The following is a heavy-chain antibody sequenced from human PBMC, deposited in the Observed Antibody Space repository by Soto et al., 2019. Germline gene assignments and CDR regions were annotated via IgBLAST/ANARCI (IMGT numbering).Heavy chain of an antibody. CDR2: MYYSGTT. CDR3: ARIYDSSGYYFRWFDP. J-gene: IGHJ5*02. Sequence: SETLSLTCADSGFSISSGYYWGWIRQPPGKGLEWIASMYYSGTTYYNPSLKSRVTISVDTSKNQFSLKLSSVTAADTAVYYCARIYDSSGYYFRWFDPWGQGTLVTVSS. CDR1: GFSISSGYY. D-gene: IGHD3-22*01. V-gene: IGHV4-38-2*01.